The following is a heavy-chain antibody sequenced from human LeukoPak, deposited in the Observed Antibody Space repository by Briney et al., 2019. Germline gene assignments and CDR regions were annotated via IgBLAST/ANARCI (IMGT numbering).Heavy chain of an antibody. D-gene: IGHD2-15*01. CDR1: GGSFSGYY. J-gene: IGHJ4*02. CDR3: ARLTEVVAAGGYYFDY. CDR2: INHSGST. V-gene: IGHV4-34*01. Sequence: SETLSLTCAVYGGSFSGYYWSWIRQPPGKGLEWIGEINHSGSTNYNPSPKSRVTISVDTSKNQFSLKLSSVTAADTAVYYCARLTEVVAAGGYYFDYWGQGTLVTVSS.